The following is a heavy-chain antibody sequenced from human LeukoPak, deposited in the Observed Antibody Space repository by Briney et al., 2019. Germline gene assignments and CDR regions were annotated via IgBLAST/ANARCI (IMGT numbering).Heavy chain of an antibody. J-gene: IGHJ4*02. CDR1: GASVSSSH. CDR2: LSYTGKT. CDR3: SERYFEPFDH. D-gene: IGHD2/OR15-2a*01. V-gene: IGHV4-59*02. Sequence: SETLSLTCLVSGASVSSSHWNWIRQFPGKGLEWIGCLSYTGKTDYNPSLTGRVTISLGTSKNQVSLKLRSVTAADTAVYYCSERYFEPFDHWGQGILVTVSS.